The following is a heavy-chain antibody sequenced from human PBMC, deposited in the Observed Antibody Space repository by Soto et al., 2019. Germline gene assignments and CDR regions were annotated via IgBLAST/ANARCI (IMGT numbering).Heavy chain of an antibody. D-gene: IGHD3-22*01. CDR3: ARGPYDSGGYYPRSDY. CDR2: FIPLFGTA. CDR1: GGTFSSYS. Sequence: QVQLVQSGAEVKKPGSSVKVSCKASGGTFSSYSFIWVRQAPGQGLEWMGTFIPLFGTANYAQNFQGRVTITADESTSTAYMELNSLRSEDTAVYFCARGPYDSGGYYPRSDYWGQGTLVTVSS. V-gene: IGHV1-69*18. J-gene: IGHJ4*02.